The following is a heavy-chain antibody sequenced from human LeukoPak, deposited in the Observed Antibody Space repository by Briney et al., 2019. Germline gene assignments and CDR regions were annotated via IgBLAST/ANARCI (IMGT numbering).Heavy chain of an antibody. J-gene: IGHJ5*02. CDR2: INPSGGST. CDR1: GYTFTSYY. CDR3: ARDLSRFLEWLSGWFDP. V-gene: IGHV1-46*03. D-gene: IGHD3-3*01. Sequence: ASVKVSCKASGYTFTSYYMHWVRQAPGQGLEWMGIINPSGGSTSYAQKFQGRVTMTRDTSTSTVYMELSSLRSEDTAVYYCARDLSRFLEWLSGWFDPWGQGTLVTVS.